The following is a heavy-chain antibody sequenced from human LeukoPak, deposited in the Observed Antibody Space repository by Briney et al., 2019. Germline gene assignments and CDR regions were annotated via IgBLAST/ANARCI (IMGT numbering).Heavy chain of an antibody. CDR1: GFTFSSYA. CDR2: ISGSGGST. J-gene: IGHJ4*02. Sequence: GGSLRLSCAASGFTFSSYAMSWVRQAPGKGLEWVSAISGSGGSTYYADSVKGRFTISRDNSKNTLYLQMSSLRAEDTAVYYCATWESSGSYLYFDYWGQGTLVTVSS. D-gene: IGHD3-10*01. CDR3: ATWESSGSYLYFDY. V-gene: IGHV3-23*01.